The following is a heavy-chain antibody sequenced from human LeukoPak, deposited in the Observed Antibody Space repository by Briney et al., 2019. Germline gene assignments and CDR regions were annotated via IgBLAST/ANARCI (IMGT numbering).Heavy chain of an antibody. Sequence: SETLSLTCTVSGSSITSTYYWAWFRQPPGKGLEWIATVFQLQTVRSFYNKSLESRVTMSLDTSQNQFSLNLTSVTAADTALYFCARVLHAPKFIDSWGQGTLVTVSS. V-gene: IGHV4-38-2*02. CDR3: ARVLHAPKFIDS. CDR1: GSSITSTYY. J-gene: IGHJ4*02. D-gene: IGHD2-8*01. CDR2: VFQLQTVRS.